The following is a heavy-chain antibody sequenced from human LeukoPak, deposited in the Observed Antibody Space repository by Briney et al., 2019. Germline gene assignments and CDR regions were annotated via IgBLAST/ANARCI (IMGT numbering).Heavy chain of an antibody. CDR1: GFTFSDYY. V-gene: IGHV3-11*01. Sequence: GGSLRLSCAASGFTFSDYYMSWIRQAPGKGLEWLSYITSSGATIYYADSIEGRFTVSRDNSKNSLYVQMNSLRAEDTAVYYCAKEDYGDYEYYFDYWGQGTLVTVSS. CDR3: AKEDYGDYEYYFDY. J-gene: IGHJ4*02. D-gene: IGHD4-17*01. CDR2: ITSSGATI.